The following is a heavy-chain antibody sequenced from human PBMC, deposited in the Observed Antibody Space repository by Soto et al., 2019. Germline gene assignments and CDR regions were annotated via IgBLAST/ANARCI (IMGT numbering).Heavy chain of an antibody. J-gene: IGHJ3*01. Sequence: QITLKESGPTLVKPTQTLTLTCTFSGVSLSTNGVSVGWIRQPPGKALERLALIYWDDDKRYSPSLKSRLIITKDTSKNQVVIVMTNMDPLDTATYYCTHSILVVPTTRNAFDLWGQGTMVTVSS. CDR3: THSILVVPTTRNAFDL. D-gene: IGHD2-2*01. CDR2: IYWDDDK. V-gene: IGHV2-5*02. CDR1: GVSLSTNGVS.